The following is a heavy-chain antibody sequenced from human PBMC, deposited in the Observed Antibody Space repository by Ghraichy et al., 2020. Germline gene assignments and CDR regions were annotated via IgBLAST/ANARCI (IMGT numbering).Heavy chain of an antibody. J-gene: IGHJ4*02. CDR1: GFSLKTTGMG. V-gene: IGHV2-5*02. CDR2: IYWDDDQ. Sequence: SGPTLVKPTQTLTLTCSFSGFSLKTTGMGVAWILQPPGKALAWLALIYWDDDQRYSPSLKSRLTITEDTSKNQVVLTVSNMNPVDTGTYYCANTKVSGGRRADYWGQGTLVTVSS. D-gene: IGHD5/OR15-5a*01. CDR3: ANTKVSGGRRADY.